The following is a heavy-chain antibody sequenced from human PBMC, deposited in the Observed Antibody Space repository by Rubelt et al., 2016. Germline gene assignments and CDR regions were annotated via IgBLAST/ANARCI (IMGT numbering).Heavy chain of an antibody. CDR2: IYYSGST. V-gene: IGHV4-31*02. D-gene: IGHD6-6*01. J-gene: IGHJ6*03. CDR3: ARAYSSSRYYYMDV. Sequence: GLEWIGYIYYSGSTYYYPSLKSRVTISVDTSKNQFSLKLSSVTAADTAVYYCARAYSSSRYYYMDVWGKGTTVTVSS.